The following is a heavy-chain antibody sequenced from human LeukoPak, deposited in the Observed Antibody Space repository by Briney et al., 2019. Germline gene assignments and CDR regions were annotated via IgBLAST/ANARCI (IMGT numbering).Heavy chain of an antibody. V-gene: IGHV5-51*01. CDR2: IYPDDSEI. CDR1: GYSFTSYW. J-gene: IGHJ3*02. D-gene: IGHD6-13*01. Sequence: GESLKISCKGSGYSFTSYWIGWVRQMPGKGLEWMGIIYPDDSEIRYSPSFQGQVTISADKSISTAYLQWSSLKASDIAMYYCARHKDSSSWSAFDIWGQGTMVTVSS. CDR3: ARHKDSSSWSAFDI.